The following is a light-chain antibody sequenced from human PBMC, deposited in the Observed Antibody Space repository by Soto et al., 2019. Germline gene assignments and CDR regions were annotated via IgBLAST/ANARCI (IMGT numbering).Light chain of an antibody. CDR3: HQGYSTPIT. CDR2: AAS. Sequence: DIQMTQSPSSLSASVGDRVTITCRASQSISSYFNWYQQKPGKAPKLLIYAASSLQSGVPSRFSGSGSGTAFTLTISTLQPEDFATYYCHQGYSTPITFGQGTRLEIK. CDR1: QSISSY. V-gene: IGKV1-39*01. J-gene: IGKJ5*01.